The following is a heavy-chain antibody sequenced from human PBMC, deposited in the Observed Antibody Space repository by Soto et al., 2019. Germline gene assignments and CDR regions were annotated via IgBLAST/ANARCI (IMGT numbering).Heavy chain of an antibody. D-gene: IGHD2-2*01. V-gene: IGHV1-69*01. CDR1: GGTFSSYA. CDR3: ARGGGYIVVVPAATYNWFDP. J-gene: IGHJ5*02. Sequence: QVQLVQSGAEVKKPGSSVKVSCKASGGTFSSYAISWVRQAPGHGLEWMGGIIPIFGTANYAQKFQGRVTITADESTSTAYMELSSLRSEDTAVYYCARGGGYIVVVPAATYNWFDPWGQGTLVTVSS. CDR2: IIPIFGTA.